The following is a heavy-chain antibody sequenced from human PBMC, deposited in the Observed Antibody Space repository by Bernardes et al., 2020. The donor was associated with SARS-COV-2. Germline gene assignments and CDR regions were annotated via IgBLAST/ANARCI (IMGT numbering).Heavy chain of an antibody. CDR3: ARQVFRSAKWLDP. J-gene: IGHJ5*02. CDR2: TYYRSKWYN. Sequence: SQTLALTFAISGDRVSNTSAAWHWVRQSPSRGLEWLGRTYYRSKWYNEYAESVEGRITFNPDTSKNQFSLQLNSVTPEETAMYYCARQVFRSAKWLDPWGQGILVTVSS. CDR1: GDRVSNTSAA. V-gene: IGHV6-1*01.